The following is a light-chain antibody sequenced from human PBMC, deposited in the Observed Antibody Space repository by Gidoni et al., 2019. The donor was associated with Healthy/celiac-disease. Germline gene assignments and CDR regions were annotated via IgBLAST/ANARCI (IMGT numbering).Light chain of an antibody. CDR3: QQLNSYPRT. CDR1: QGISSY. V-gene: IGKV1-9*01. J-gene: IGKJ1*01. CDR2: AAS. Sequence: IHLTQSPSFLSASVGDRVTITCRASQGISSYLAWYQQKPGKAPKLLIYAASTLQSGVPSRFSGSGSGTEFTLTISSLQPEDFATYYCQQLNSYPRTFGQGTKVEIK.